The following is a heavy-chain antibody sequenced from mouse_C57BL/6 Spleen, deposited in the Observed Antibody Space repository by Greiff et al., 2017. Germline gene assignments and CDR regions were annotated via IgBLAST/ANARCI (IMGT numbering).Heavy chain of an antibody. D-gene: IGHD1-1*01. CDR3: AFTTVVPYAMDY. V-gene: IGHV1-7*01. CDR1: GYTFTSYW. CDR2: INPSSGYT. J-gene: IGHJ4*01. Sequence: QVQLKESGAELAKPGASVKLSCKASGYTFTSYWMHWVKQRPGQGLEWIGYINPSSGYTKYNQKFKDKATLTADKSSSTAYMQLSSLTYEDSAVYYCAFTTVVPYAMDYWGQGTSVTVSS.